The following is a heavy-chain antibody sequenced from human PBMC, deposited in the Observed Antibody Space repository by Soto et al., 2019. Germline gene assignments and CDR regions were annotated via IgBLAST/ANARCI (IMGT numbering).Heavy chain of an antibody. J-gene: IGHJ4*02. CDR3: ARIPPDHYDSSGYYWKYYFDY. CDR1: GFSLSNARMG. Sequence: SGPTLVNPTETLTLTCTVSGFSLSNARMGVSWIRQPPGKALEWLAHIFSNDEKSYSTSLKSRLTISKDTSKSQVVLTMTNMDPVDTATYYCARIPPDHYDSSGYYWKYYFDYWGQGTLVT. V-gene: IGHV2-26*01. D-gene: IGHD3-22*01. CDR2: IFSNDEK.